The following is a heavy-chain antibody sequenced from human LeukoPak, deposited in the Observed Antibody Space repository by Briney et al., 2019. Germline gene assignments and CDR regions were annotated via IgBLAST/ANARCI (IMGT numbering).Heavy chain of an antibody. CDR1: GGSISSGSYY. D-gene: IGHD2-15*01. J-gene: IGHJ5*02. CDR2: IYTSGST. V-gene: IGHV4-61*02. Sequence: SETLSLTCTVSGGSISSGSYYWSWIRQPAGKGLEWIGRIYTSGSTNYNPSLKSRVTISVDTSKNQFSLKLSSVTAADTAVYYCARDKGVWLAATPYNWFDPWGQGTLVTVSS. CDR3: ARDKGVWLAATPYNWFDP.